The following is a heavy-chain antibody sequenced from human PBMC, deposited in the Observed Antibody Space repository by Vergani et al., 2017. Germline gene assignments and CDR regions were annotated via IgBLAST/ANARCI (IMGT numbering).Heavy chain of an antibody. CDR1: GGSISSYY. CDR2: IHTTGIT. CDR3: ARSRMGTTVFDF. V-gene: IGHV4-4*07. D-gene: IGHD1-26*01. Sequence: QVQLQESGPGLVKPSETLSLTCTVSGGSISSYYWSWIRQPPGKGLEWIGRIHTTGITKYNPSLESRVTMSVDTSNNQFSLRLSSVTAADTAVYYCARSRMGTTVFDFWGQGILVTVSS. J-gene: IGHJ4*02.